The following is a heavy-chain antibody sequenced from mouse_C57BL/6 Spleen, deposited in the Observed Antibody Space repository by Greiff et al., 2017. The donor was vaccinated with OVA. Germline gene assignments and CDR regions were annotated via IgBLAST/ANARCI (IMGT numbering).Heavy chain of an antibody. CDR3: ARSCYYGSSYGYFDV. Sequence: VQLQQSGAELVKPGASVKLSCKASGYTFTSYWMQWVKQRPGQGLEWIGEIDPSDSYTNYNQKFKGKATLTVDTSSSTAYMQLSSLTSEDSAVYYCARSCYYGSSYGYFDVWGTGTTVTVSS. CDR2: IDPSDSYT. CDR1: GYTFTSYW. D-gene: IGHD1-1*01. V-gene: IGHV1-50*01. J-gene: IGHJ1*03.